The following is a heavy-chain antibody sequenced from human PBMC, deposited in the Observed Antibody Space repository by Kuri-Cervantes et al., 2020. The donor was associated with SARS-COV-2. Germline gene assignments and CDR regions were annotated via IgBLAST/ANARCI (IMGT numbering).Heavy chain of an antibody. CDR3: ARSKGLGGFWSVSYAGLDY. D-gene: IGHD3-3*01. CDR2: IQEDGNEK. CDR1: GFTFSKYW. J-gene: IGHJ4*02. Sequence: GESLKISCAASGFTFSKYWMNWVRQAPGKGLEWVANIQEDGNEKYYVDSVKGRFTISRDNARNSLDLLLKSLRVEDTAVYYCARSKGLGGFWSVSYAGLDYWGQGTLVTVSS. V-gene: IGHV3-7*01.